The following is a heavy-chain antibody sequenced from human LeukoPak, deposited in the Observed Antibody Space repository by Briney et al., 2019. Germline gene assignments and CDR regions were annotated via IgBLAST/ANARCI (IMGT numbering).Heavy chain of an antibody. Sequence: PGGSLRLSCAASGFTFSDYYMSWIRQAPGKGLEWVSSISSSDNTIYYTDSVKGRFAISRDNAKNSLHLQMKSLRAEDTAVYYCARGFYTYDQWGQGTLVTVSS. CDR1: GFTFSDYY. V-gene: IGHV3-11*04. CDR3: ARGFYTYDQ. J-gene: IGHJ5*02. CDR2: ISSSDNTI. D-gene: IGHD5-24*01.